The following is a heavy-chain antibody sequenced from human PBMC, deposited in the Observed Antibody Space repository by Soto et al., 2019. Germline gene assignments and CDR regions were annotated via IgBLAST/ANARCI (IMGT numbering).Heavy chain of an antibody. J-gene: IGHJ4*02. V-gene: IGHV4-59*01. CDR2: IYYSGST. D-gene: IGHD1-26*01. CDR3: ASLGITAGATIDY. CDR1: GGSISSYY. Sequence: SETLSLTCTVSGGSISSYYWSWIRQPPGKGLEWIGYIYYSGSTNYNPSLKSRVTISVDTSKNQFSLKLSSVTAADTAVYYCASLGITAGATIDYWGQGTLVTVSS.